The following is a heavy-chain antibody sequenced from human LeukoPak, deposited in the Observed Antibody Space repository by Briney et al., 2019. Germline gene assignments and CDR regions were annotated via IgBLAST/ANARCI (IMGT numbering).Heavy chain of an antibody. J-gene: IGHJ4*02. Sequence: SETLSLTCAVYGGSFSGYYWSWIRQPPGKGLEWIGEINHSGSTNYNPSLKSRVTISVDTSKNQFSLKLSSVTAADTAVYYCARGDSLLLSGSYSGSYPYYFDYWGQGTLVTVSS. CDR1: GGSFSGYY. D-gene: IGHD1-26*01. CDR3: ARGDSLLLSGSYSGSYPYYFDY. V-gene: IGHV4-34*01. CDR2: INHSGST.